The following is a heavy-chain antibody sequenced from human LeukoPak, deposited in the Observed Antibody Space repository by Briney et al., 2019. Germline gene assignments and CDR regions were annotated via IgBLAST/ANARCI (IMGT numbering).Heavy chain of an antibody. CDR1: GYTFTSYT. J-gene: IGHJ6*02. D-gene: IGHD3-10*01. CDR3: ARFPSHYGMDV. Sequence: ASVKLSCSASGYTFTSYTMHWVRQAPGQRLEWVGWINAGNGNTKYSQKFQGRVTIARDTSASTAYMELSSLRSEDTAVYYCARFPSHYGMDVWGQGTTVTVSS. CDR2: INAGNGNT. V-gene: IGHV1-3*01.